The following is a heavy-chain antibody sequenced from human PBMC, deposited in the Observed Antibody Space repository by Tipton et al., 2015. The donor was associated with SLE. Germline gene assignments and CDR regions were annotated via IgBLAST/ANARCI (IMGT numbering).Heavy chain of an antibody. V-gene: IGHV4-59*08. CDR2: IYYSGST. J-gene: IGHJ2*01. CDR1: GGSISSYY. D-gene: IGHD3-3*01. Sequence: TLSLTCTVSGGSISSYYWSWIRQPPGKGLEWIGYIYYSGSTNYNPSLKSRVTISVDTSKNQFSLKLSSVTAADTAVYYCARHQYYDFWSGYSQDWYFDLWGRGTLVTVSS. CDR3: ARHQYYDFWSGYSQDWYFDL.